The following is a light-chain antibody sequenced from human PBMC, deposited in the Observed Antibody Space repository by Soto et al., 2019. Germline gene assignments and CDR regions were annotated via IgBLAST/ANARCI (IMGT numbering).Light chain of an antibody. CDR1: QSLSRTY. CDR3: QHYGNSPYT. CDR2: GVS. Sequence: EIVLTQSPGTLSLSPGERVILSCRASQSLSRTYLAWYQQKPGQAPRLLIYGVSSRATGIPDGFSGSGSGTDFTLRISRLEPEDFAVYYCQHYGNSPYTFGQGTKLEI. J-gene: IGKJ2*01. V-gene: IGKV3-20*01.